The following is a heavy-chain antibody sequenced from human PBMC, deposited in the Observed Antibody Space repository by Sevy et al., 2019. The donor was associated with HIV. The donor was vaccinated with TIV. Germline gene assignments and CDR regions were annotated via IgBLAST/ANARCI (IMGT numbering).Heavy chain of an antibody. V-gene: IGHV3-49*03. Sequence: GGSLRLSCTASGFTFGDYAMSWFRQAPGKGLEWVGFIRSKAYGGTTDYAASVKGRFTIPSDDSKSIAYLQMNSLKTEDTAVYYCTRGEGIAVGFDYWGQGTLVTVSS. CDR3: TRGEGIAVGFDY. CDR2: IRSKAYGGTT. J-gene: IGHJ4*02. CDR1: GFTFGDYA. D-gene: IGHD6-19*01.